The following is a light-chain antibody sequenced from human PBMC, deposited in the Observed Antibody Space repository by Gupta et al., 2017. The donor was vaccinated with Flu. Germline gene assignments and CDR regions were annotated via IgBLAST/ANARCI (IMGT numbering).Light chain of an antibody. CDR1: QSISSF. V-gene: IGKV1-39*01. J-gene: IGKJ2*01. CDR2: AAS. CDR3: QQSDSTPYT. Sequence: PSSLSASVGDRVSITCRASQSISSFLNWYQQRPGKAPKLLIYAASSLQSGVPSRFSGSGSGTDFTLTISSLQPEDFATYYCQQSDSTPYTFGQGTKLEIK.